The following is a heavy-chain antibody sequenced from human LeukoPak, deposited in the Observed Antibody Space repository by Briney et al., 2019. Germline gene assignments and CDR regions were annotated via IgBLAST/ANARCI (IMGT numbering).Heavy chain of an antibody. CDR1: GFSFSNYA. Sequence: PPGGSLRLSCAASGFSFSNYAMTWVRQAPGKGLEWVSALSGGGSDTYYADSVKGRFTISRDNPKNTVFLQMHSLRPEDAAVYYCAKGYSYNSGFLDSWGQGTLVTVSS. D-gene: IGHD1-1*01. V-gene: IGHV3-23*01. CDR3: AKGYSYNSGFLDS. J-gene: IGHJ4*02. CDR2: LSGGGSDT.